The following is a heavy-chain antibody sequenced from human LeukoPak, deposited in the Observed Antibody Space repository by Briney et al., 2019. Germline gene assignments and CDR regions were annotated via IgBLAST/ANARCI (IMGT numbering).Heavy chain of an antibody. V-gene: IGHV1-2*06. CDR2: INPNSGGT. CDR1: GYTFTGYY. D-gene: IGHD3-9*01. Sequence: GASVKVPCKASGYTFTGYYMHWVRQAPGQGLEWMGRINPNSGGTNYAQKFQGRVTMTRDTSISTAYMELSRLRSDDTAVYYCARHGYDILTGHFDYWGQGTLVTVSS. CDR3: ARHGYDILTGHFDY. J-gene: IGHJ4*02.